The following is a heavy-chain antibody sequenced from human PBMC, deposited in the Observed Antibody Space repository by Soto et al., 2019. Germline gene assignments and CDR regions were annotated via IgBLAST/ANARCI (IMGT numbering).Heavy chain of an antibody. CDR3: ARGLRFLEWSPRNRNCFDP. Sequence: SLTCGVGGGSCSGYYWSWISQPPGKEMEWIGEINHSGSTNYNPSLKSRVTISVDTSKNQFSLKLSSVTAADTAVYYFARGLRFLEWSPRNRNCFDPWGQGTLVTVSS. CDR1: GGSCSGYY. J-gene: IGHJ5*02. CDR2: INHSGST. V-gene: IGHV4-34*01. D-gene: IGHD3-3*01.